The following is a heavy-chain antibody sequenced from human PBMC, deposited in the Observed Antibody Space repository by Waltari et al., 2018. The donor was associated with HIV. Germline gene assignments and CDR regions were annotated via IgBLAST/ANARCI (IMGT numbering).Heavy chain of an antibody. J-gene: IGHJ5*02. CDR2: IGSLQNFI. D-gene: IGHD6-19*01. CDR1: GFRCSDSN. CDR3: ARGPSSGWSWFDP. V-gene: IGHV3-21*01. Sequence: EVRLLESGGGLVRPGGSLRLSCAASGFRCSDSNMNWVRQGPGKGLEWVASIGSLQNFIHYADSVKGRFTVSRDNAKNSLYLQMNSLTAEDTAVYYCARGPSSGWSWFDPWGQGTLVTVSS.